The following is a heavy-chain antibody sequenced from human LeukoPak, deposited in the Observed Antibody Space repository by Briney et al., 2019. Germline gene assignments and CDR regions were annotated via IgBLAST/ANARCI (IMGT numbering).Heavy chain of an antibody. V-gene: IGHV3-33*01. D-gene: IGHD3-16*01. CDR3: AGDGGGGANDYMDI. CDR1: GFTFSSYG. Sequence: GGSLRLSCAASGFTFSSYGMYWVRQAPGKGLEWLTVIWHDGSAEFYADSVRGRFSISRDDSKNTLYLQMNSLRAEDTAVYYFAGDGGGGANDYMDIWGKGTTVTVSS. J-gene: IGHJ6*03. CDR2: IWHDGSAE.